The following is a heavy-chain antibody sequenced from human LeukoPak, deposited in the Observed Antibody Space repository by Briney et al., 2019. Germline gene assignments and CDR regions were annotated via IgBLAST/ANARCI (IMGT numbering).Heavy chain of an antibody. D-gene: IGHD6-13*01. CDR1: GFSFSSYS. CDR3: AREGYSTGWYFFDN. Sequence: GGSLRLSCAASGFSFSSYSINWVRQAPGEGPVWVSRISVDGRSTAYADSVKGRFTISRDNAKNTLYLGMNSLRADDTAVYYCAREGYSTGWYFFDNWGRGTRVTVSS. CDR2: ISVDGRST. V-gene: IGHV3-74*03. J-gene: IGHJ4*02.